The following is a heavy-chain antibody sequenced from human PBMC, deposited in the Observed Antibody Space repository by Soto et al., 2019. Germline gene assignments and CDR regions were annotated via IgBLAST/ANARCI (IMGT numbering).Heavy chain of an antibody. Sequence: GGSLRLSCAASGFTFSSYAMSWVRQAPGKGLEWVSAISGSGGSTYYADSVKGRFTISRDNSKNTLYLQMNSLRAEDTAVYYCARDGGYDYVWGSYRYSLSENSLAYWGQGTLVTVS. V-gene: IGHV3-23*01. CDR2: ISGSGGST. CDR1: GFTFSSYA. CDR3: ARDGGYDYVWGSYRYSLSENSLAY. D-gene: IGHD3-16*02. J-gene: IGHJ4*02.